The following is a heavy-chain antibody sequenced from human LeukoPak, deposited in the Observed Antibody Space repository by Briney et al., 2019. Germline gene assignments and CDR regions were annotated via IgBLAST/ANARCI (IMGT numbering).Heavy chain of an antibody. J-gene: IGHJ5*01. Sequence: GGSLRLSCAASGFSFSTYSFSWVRQAPGKGLEWVSGISASGGDTFYADSVKGRFTISRDNSKNTLSLQMNSLRVEDTAIYYCAKDVRRCNGACTWGQEPWSPSPQ. CDR2: ISASGGDT. CDR3: AKDVRRCNGACT. D-gene: IGHD2-8*01. CDR1: GFSFSTYS. V-gene: IGHV3-23*01.